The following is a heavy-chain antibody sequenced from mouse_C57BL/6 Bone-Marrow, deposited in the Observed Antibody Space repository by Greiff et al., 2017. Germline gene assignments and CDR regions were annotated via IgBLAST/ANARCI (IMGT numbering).Heavy chain of an antibody. Sequence: VQLQESGAELVRPGTSVKMSCKASGYTFTNYWIGWAKQRPGHGLEWIGDIYPGGGYTNYNAKFKGKATLTADKSSSTAYMQFSSLTSEDSAIYYCARSDYSNYYYAMDYWGQGTSVTVSS. CDR2: IYPGGGYT. D-gene: IGHD2-5*01. V-gene: IGHV1-63*01. CDR1: GYTFTNYW. CDR3: ARSDYSNYYYAMDY. J-gene: IGHJ4*01.